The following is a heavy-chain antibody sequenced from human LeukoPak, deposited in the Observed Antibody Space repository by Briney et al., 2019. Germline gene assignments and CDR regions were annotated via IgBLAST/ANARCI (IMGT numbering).Heavy chain of an antibody. V-gene: IGHV4-34*06. D-gene: IGHD3-22*01. CDR2: INHSGST. J-gene: IGHJ3*02. CDR1: GGFFSGYY. Sequence: SETLSLTCPVYGGFFSGYYWSWIRQPPGKGLEWIGEINHSGSTNYNPSLKSRVTIPVATPQNQSTLKLGSVAATATAVYYVGGDGSGYYDSSGYWPGRAFDIWGQGTMVTVSS. CDR3: GGDGSGYYDSSGYWPGRAFDI.